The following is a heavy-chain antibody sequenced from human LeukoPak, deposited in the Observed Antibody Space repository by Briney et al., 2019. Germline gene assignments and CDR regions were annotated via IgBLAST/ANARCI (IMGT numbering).Heavy chain of an antibody. Sequence: GGSLRLSCAASGFTFDDYAMHWVRQAPGRGLEWVSGISWNSGSIGYADSVKGRFTISRDNAKNSLYLQMNSLRAEDTALYYCARYRYDSSGYYYGDWGQGTLVTVSS. CDR2: ISWNSGSI. V-gene: IGHV3-9*01. CDR3: ARYRYDSSGYYYGD. CDR1: GFTFDDYA. D-gene: IGHD3-22*01. J-gene: IGHJ4*02.